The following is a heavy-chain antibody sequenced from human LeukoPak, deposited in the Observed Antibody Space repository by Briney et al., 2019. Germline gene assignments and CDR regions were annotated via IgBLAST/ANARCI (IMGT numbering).Heavy chain of an antibody. CDR1: GFTFNTYD. J-gene: IGHJ4*02. CDR3: GRNGEQI. CDR2: IENDGGET. V-gene: IGHV3-74*01. D-gene: IGHD2-21*01. Sequence: HPGGSLRLSCAASGFTFNTYDMHWVRQPTGKGLEWVSRIENDGGETNYAGFVKGRFTISRDNAKNTVYLQMNSLTPEDTAVYYCGRNGEQIGGQGTLVIVSS.